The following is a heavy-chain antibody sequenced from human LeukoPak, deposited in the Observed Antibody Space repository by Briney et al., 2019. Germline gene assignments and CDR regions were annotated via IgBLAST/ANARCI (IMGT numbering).Heavy chain of an antibody. CDR2: INPNSRGT. Sequence: GASVKVSCKAFGYTFSGYYIHWVRQGPGQGLEWMAWINPNSRGTHSAQKFQGRVTMTSDTSISTAYMELSSLTSDDTAVYYCARDLDGNYRFDFWGQGTLVTVSS. D-gene: IGHD1-7*01. V-gene: IGHV1-2*02. J-gene: IGHJ4*02. CDR3: ARDLDGNYRFDF. CDR1: GYTFSGYY.